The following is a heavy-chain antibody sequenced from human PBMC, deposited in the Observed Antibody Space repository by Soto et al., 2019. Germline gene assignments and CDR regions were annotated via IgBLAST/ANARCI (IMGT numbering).Heavy chain of an antibody. Sequence: GGSLRLSCAASGFTFSNAWMSWVRQAPGKGLEWVGRIKSKTDGGTTDYAAPVKGRFTISRDDSKNTLYLQMNGLKTEDTAVYYCTTRDRFEYYFDYWGQGTLVTVSS. D-gene: IGHD3-16*01. V-gene: IGHV3-15*01. CDR2: IKSKTDGGTT. CDR3: TTRDRFEYYFDY. J-gene: IGHJ4*02. CDR1: GFTFSNAW.